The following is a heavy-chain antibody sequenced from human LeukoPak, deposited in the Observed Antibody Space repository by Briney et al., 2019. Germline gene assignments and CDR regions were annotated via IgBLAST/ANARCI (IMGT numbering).Heavy chain of an antibody. D-gene: IGHD6-13*01. CDR1: GYTFTGYY. CDR2: INPNSGGT. J-gene: IGHJ5*02. Sequence: AASVKVSCKASGYTFTGYYIHWVRQAPGQGLEWMGWINPNSGGTNYAQKFQGRVTMTRDTSISTAYMELSRLRSDDTAVYYCARDVEDVQHGWFDPWGQGTLVTVSS. V-gene: IGHV1-2*02. CDR3: ARDVEDVQHGWFDP.